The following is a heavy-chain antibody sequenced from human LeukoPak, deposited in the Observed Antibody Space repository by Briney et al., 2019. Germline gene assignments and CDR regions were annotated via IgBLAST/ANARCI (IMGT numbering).Heavy chain of an antibody. D-gene: IGHD4-23*01. CDR1: GFTFSSYE. CDR3: ARDNGRNYRGAFDI. J-gene: IGHJ3*02. V-gene: IGHV3-48*03. Sequence: GGSLRLSCAASGFTFSSYEMNWVRQAPGKGLEWVSYISSSGSTIYYADSVKGRFTISRDNAKNSLYLQMNSLRAEDTAVYYCARDNGRNYRGAFDIWGQGTMVTVSS. CDR2: ISSSGSTI.